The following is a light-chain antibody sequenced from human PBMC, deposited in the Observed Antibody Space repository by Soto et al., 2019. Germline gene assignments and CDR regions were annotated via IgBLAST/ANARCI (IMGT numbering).Light chain of an antibody. CDR2: WAS. CDR1: QSVLYSSNNKNY. V-gene: IGKV4-1*01. CDR3: QQYYSTPLT. J-gene: IGKJ1*01. Sequence: DIVMTQSPDSLAVSLGERATINCKSSQSVLYSSNNKNYLAWYQQKPGQPPKQPIYWASTQESGVPDRFSGSGSGTDFTPTITSLQAEDVAVYYCQQYYSTPLTFGQGTKVEIK.